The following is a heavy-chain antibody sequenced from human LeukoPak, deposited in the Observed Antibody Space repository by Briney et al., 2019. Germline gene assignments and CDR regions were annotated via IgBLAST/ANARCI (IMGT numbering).Heavy chain of an antibody. CDR2: IYYSGST. V-gene: IGHV4-30-4*01. J-gene: IGHJ3*02. Sequence: KPSETLSLTCTVSGGSISSSYYYWSWIRQPPGKGLEWIGYIYYSGSTYYNPSLKSRVTISVDTSKNQFSLKLSSVTAADTAVYYCARDTTVDAFDIWGQGTMVTVSS. D-gene: IGHD4-17*01. CDR1: GGSISSSYYY. CDR3: ARDTTVDAFDI.